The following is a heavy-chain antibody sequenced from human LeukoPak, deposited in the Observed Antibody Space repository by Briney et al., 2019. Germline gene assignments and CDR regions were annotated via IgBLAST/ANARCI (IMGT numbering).Heavy chain of an antibody. J-gene: IGHJ4*02. D-gene: IGHD2-2*01. CDR1: GYTFTGCY. Sequence: RAAVKVSCKASGYTFTGCYMHWVRQAPGQGLEWMGWINPNSGGTNYAQKFQGRVTMNRDTSISTDYMELSRLRSDDTAVYYCARDHAARSSTSPTHYWGQGTLVTVSS. CDR2: INPNSGGT. V-gene: IGHV1-2*02. CDR3: ARDHAARSSTSPTHY.